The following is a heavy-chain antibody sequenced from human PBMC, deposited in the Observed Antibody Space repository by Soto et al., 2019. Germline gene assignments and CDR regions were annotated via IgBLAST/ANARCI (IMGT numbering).Heavy chain of an antibody. Sequence: QLQLQESGPGLVKPSETLSLTCSVSGDSINSDNYYWGWIRQPPVKRLEWIGRIYYRGNTYYNPSHKTRVTISLDKSKSQFSLKLNSVTAADSAVYFCARLEGLATISYYFDYWGQGTLVTVSS. D-gene: IGHD3-9*01. V-gene: IGHV4-39*01. CDR3: ARLEGLATISYYFDY. J-gene: IGHJ4*02. CDR2: IYYRGNT. CDR1: GDSINSDNYY.